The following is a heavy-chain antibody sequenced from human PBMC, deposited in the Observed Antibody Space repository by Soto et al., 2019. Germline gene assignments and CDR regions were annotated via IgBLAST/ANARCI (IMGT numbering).Heavy chain of an antibody. V-gene: IGHV5-51*03. J-gene: IGHJ3*02. Sequence: GESLKISCKGSGYSFTSYWIGWVRQIPGKSLEWMGIIYPGGADTSYIPSFQGRVTISADKSSNTAYPQWSSLKALDTATYYCERMYCGNDDDGFVISGQGTMVT. CDR1: GYSFTSYW. CDR3: ERMYCGNDDDGFVI. CDR2: IYPGGADT. D-gene: IGHD2-8*02.